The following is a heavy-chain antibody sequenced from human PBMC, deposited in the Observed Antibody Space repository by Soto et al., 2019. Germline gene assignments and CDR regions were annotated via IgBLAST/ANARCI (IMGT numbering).Heavy chain of an antibody. D-gene: IGHD6-19*01. CDR3: AKTVPGTKY. CDR1: GFTFSAYV. V-gene: IGHV3-23*01. Sequence: EVEVLESGGGLVQPGGSLRLSCAASGFTFSAYVMSWVRQAPGKGLEWVSSITSSGCGTYYADSVKGRFTISRDNSKNTLFLQINSLGAEDTDLYYCAKTVPGTKYWGQGTLVTGSS. J-gene: IGHJ4*02. CDR2: ITSSGCGT.